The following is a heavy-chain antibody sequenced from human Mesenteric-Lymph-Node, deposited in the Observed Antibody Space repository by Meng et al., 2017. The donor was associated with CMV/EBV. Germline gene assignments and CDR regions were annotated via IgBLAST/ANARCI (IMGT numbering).Heavy chain of an antibody. CDR1: GYSISSGYY. V-gene: IGHV4-38-2*02. Sequence: GSLRLSCTVSGYSISSGYYWGWIRQPPGKGLEWIGSIYHSGSTYYNPSLKSRVTISVDTSKNQFSLKLSSVTAADTAVYYCARQPRYSSSIWFDPWGQGTLVTVSS. CDR2: IYHSGST. CDR3: ARQPRYSSSIWFDP. J-gene: IGHJ5*02. D-gene: IGHD6-6*01.